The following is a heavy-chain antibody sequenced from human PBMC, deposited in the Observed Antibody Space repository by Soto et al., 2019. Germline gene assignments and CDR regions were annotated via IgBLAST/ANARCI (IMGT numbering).Heavy chain of an antibody. V-gene: IGHV1-69*01. J-gene: IGHJ6*02. CDR2: IIPLLNTP. D-gene: IGHD6-6*01. CDR3: ARESSSPNYYYYGMDV. CDR1: GSFYA. Sequence: QVQPVQSGSEVKKPGSSVRVSCKTGSFYAVSWVRQAPGQGLEWMGVIIPLLNTPKYAPKFQDRVTITADASATIAYMELSSLRSEDTAVYYCARESSSPNYYYYGMDVWGQGTTVTVSS.